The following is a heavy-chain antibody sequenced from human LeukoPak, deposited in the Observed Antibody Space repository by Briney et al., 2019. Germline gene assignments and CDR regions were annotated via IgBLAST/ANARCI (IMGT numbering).Heavy chain of an antibody. CDR1: GGSISSYY. V-gene: IGHV4-4*09. CDR3: ARRVAAAGTGYYYYMDV. Sequence: SETLSLTCTVSGGSISSYYWSWIRQPPGKGLEWIGYICTSGSTNYNPSLKSRVTISVDTPKNQFSLKLSSVTAADTAVYYCARRVAAAGTGYYYYMDVWGKGTTVTVSS. CDR2: ICTSGST. J-gene: IGHJ6*03. D-gene: IGHD6-13*01.